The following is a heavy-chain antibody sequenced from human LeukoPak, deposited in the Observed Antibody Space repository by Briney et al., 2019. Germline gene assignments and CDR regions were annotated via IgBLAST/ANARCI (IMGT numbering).Heavy chain of an antibody. CDR1: GYTLTELS. CDR3: ATSRGYDSSPSDFEI. J-gene: IGHJ3*02. V-gene: IGHV1-24*01. D-gene: IGHD3-22*01. Sequence: ASVKVSCKVSGYTLTELSMHWVRQAPGKGLEWMGGFDPEDGETIYAQKFQGRVTMTEDTSTDTAYMELSSLRSEDTAVYYCATSRGYDSSPSDFEICGQGTMVTVSS. CDR2: FDPEDGET.